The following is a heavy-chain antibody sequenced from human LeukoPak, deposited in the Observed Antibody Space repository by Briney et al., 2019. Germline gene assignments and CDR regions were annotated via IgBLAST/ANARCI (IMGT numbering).Heavy chain of an antibody. CDR2: ITRDGSST. D-gene: IGHD3-16*01. Sequence: GGSLRLSCAASGFTFSSSWMHWVRQAPGKGLVWVSRITRDGSSTTYADSVKGRFTTSRDNAKNTLYLQMDSLRDDDTAVYYCARDPGYGSWSPFWGGMDVWGNGTTVIVSS. V-gene: IGHV3-74*01. CDR3: ARDPGYGSWSPFWGGMDV. J-gene: IGHJ6*04. CDR1: GFTFSSSW.